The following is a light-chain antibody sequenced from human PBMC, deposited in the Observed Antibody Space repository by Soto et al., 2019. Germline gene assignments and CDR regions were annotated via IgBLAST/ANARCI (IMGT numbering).Light chain of an antibody. J-gene: IGKJ1*01. CDR3: QQYGSSSWT. CDR2: GAS. V-gene: IGKV3-20*01. CDR1: QSVSSSY. Sequence: EIVLTQSPGTLSLSPGEIATLSYRASQSVSSSYLAWYQQKPGQAPRILIYGASSRATGIPDRFSGSGSGTDCTLTISRLEPEDVAVYYCQQYGSSSWTFGQGTKVDIK.